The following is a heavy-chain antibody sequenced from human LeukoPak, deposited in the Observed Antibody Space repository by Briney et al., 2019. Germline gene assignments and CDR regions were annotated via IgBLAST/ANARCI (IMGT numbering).Heavy chain of an antibody. CDR2: IKKDGSEK. Sequence: QPGGSLRLSCAASGFTFSSYRMSWVRQAPGKGLEWVSNIKKDGSEKYYVDSVKGRFTISRDNAKNSLYLQMNSLRAEDTAVYYCARDYYDSSGSPSDYWGQGTLVTVSS. V-gene: IGHV3-7*01. D-gene: IGHD3-22*01. CDR1: GFTFSSYR. CDR3: ARDYYDSSGSPSDY. J-gene: IGHJ4*02.